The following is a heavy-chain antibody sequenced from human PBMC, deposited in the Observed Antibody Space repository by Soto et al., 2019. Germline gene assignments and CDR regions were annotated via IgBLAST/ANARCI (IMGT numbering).Heavy chain of an antibody. CDR2: IYYSGST. D-gene: IGHD6-13*01. Sequence: SETLSLTCTVSGGSISSSSYYWGWIRQPPGKGLEWIGSIYYSGSTYYNPSLKSRVTISVDTSKNQFSLKLSSVTAADTAVYYCASPRIAETGYYFDYWGQGTLVTVSS. CDR3: ASPRIAETGYYFDY. V-gene: IGHV4-39*01. J-gene: IGHJ4*02. CDR1: GGSISSSSYY.